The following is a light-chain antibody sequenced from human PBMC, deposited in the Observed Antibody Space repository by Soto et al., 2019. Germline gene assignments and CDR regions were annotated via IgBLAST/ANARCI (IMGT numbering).Light chain of an antibody. V-gene: IGLV2-14*01. CDR2: DVS. CDR3: SSYTSSSTPYV. CDR1: SSDVGGYNY. J-gene: IGLJ1*01. Sequence: QSVLTQPASVSGSPGQSITISCTGTSSDVGGYNYVSWYKQHPGKAPKLMIYDVSNRPSVVSNRFSGSKSGNTASLTISGLQAEDEADYYCSSYTSSSTPYVFGTGTKLTVL.